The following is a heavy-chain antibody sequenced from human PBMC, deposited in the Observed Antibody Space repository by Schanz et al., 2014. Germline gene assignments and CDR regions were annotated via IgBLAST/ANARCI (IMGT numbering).Heavy chain of an antibody. CDR2: IHSTGGTT. D-gene: IGHD3-16*01. CDR3: ATIGVNDYWRFGLDL. J-gene: IGHJ6*02. Sequence: QVQLLQSGAEVKKPGASVKVSCKASGYTFTGYYMHWVRQAPGQGLEWMGIIHSTGGTTSHAQKFQGRVTMTRDTSTSTVYMELSSLRSEDTAVYYCATIGVNDYWRFGLDLWGQGTTVTVSS. CDR1: GYTFTGYY. V-gene: IGHV1-46*01.